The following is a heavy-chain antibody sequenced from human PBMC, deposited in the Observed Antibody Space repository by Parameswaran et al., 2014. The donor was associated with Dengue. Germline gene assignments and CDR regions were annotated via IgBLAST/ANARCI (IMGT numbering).Heavy chain of an antibody. D-gene: IGHD3-3*01. V-gene: IGHV4-39*01. CDR2: IYYSGTT. CDR3: ARQGFDFWSGDGSYNWFDP. J-gene: IGHJ5*02. Sequence: WIRQPPGKGLEWIGSIYYSGTTSYNPSLKSRVTISVDTSKKQFSLKLSSVTAADTAVYYCARQGFDFWSGDGSYNWFDPWGQGTLVTVSS.